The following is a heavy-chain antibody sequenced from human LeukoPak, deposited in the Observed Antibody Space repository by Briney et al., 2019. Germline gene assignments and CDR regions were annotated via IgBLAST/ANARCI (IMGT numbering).Heavy chain of an antibody. Sequence: PGGSLRLSCAASGFTFSSYAMGWVRQAPGKGLEWVSAISGSGGSTYYADSVKGRFTISRDNSKNTLYLQMNSLRAEDTAVYYCANLGYCSGGSCYDDYWGQGTLVTVSS. J-gene: IGHJ4*02. V-gene: IGHV3-23*01. D-gene: IGHD2-15*01. CDR1: GFTFSSYA. CDR3: ANLGYCSGGSCYDDY. CDR2: ISGSGGST.